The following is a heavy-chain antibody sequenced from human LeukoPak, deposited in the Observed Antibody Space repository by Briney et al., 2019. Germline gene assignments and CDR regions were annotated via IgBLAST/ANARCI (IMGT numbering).Heavy chain of an antibody. Sequence: GGSLRLSCAVSGFTFSYYVMHWVRRAPGKGLEWVAVIWCDGSNEYYADSVKGRFTISRDNSKNTLYLQMDSLRAEDTAVYYCAKDLRPQIPYGESPRGTAPMGHWGQGTLVTVSS. CDR2: IWCDGSNE. CDR3: AKDLRPQIPYGESPRGTAPMGH. V-gene: IGHV3-33*06. CDR1: GFTFSYYV. D-gene: IGHD4-17*01. J-gene: IGHJ4*02.